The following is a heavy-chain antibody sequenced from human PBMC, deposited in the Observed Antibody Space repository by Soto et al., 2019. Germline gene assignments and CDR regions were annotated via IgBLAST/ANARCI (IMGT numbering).Heavy chain of an antibody. CDR1: GFTFSDHF. CDR2: ISMKRSTT. V-gene: IGHV3-11*06. J-gene: IGHJ4*02. D-gene: IGHD2-2*01. CDR3: ARGGRNHPSLNIDY. Sequence: QVELVESGGGLGKPGGSLRLYCAASGFTFSDHFMTWILQSPGKGLEWVSYISMKRSTTNYEDSVNGRFTISRDNAKNSLFLQMDNVRVEDTAVYYCARGGRNHPSLNIDYWGQGTLVTVSS.